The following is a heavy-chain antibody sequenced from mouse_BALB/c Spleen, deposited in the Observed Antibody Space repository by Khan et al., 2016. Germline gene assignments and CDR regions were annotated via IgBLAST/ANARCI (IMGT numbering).Heavy chain of an antibody. J-gene: IGHJ2*01. V-gene: IGHV14-3*02. D-gene: IGHD1-1*01. CDR3: ARNYYGDYFDY. CDR1: GFNIKDTY. CDR2: IDPANGNT. Sequence: VRLQQSGAELVKPGASVKLSCTASGFNIKDTYMHWVKQRPEQGLEWIGRIDPANGNTKYDPKFQGKATITADTSSNTAYLQLSSLTSEDTAVYYCARNYYGDYFDYWGQGTTLTVSS.